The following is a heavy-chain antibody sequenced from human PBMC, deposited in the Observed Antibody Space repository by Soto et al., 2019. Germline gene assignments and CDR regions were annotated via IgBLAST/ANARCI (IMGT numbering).Heavy chain of an antibody. CDR1: GASISGFY. Sequence: SEILSLTCTVSGASISGFYWSWIRKSAGKGLEWIGRIYATGTTDYNPSLKSRVMMSVDTSKKQFSLKLRSVTAADTAVYYCVRDGTKTLRDWFDPWGQGISVTVSS. D-gene: IGHD1-1*01. CDR3: VRDGTKTLRDWFDP. CDR2: IYATGTT. V-gene: IGHV4-4*07. J-gene: IGHJ5*02.